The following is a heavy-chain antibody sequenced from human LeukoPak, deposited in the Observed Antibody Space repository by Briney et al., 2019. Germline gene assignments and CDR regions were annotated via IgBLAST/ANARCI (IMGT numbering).Heavy chain of an antibody. D-gene: IGHD3-9*01. V-gene: IGHV3-9*03. CDR3: AKGGDFDWHNRGVYFDY. CDR1: GFTFDDYA. Sequence: PGRSLRLACAASGFTFDDYAMHWVRQAPGKGLEWVSGISWNSDIIVYADSVKGRFTISRDNAKNSLYLQMNSLRAEDMALYYCAKGGDFDWHNRGVYFDYWGQGTLVTVSS. J-gene: IGHJ4*02. CDR2: ISWNSDII.